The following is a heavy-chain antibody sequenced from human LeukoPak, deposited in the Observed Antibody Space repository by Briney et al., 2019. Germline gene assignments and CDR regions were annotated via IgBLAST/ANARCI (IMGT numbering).Heavy chain of an antibody. D-gene: IGHD3-3*02. J-gene: IGHJ4*02. CDR2: INPNSGGT. CDR3: AADAGGEALNFDY. Sequence: ASVKVSCKASGYTFTGYYMHWVRQAPGQGLEWMGWINPNSGGTNYAQKFQERVTITRDMSTSTAYMELSSLRSEDTAVYYCAADAGGEALNFDYWGQGTLVTVSS. CDR1: GYTFTGYY. V-gene: IGHV1-2*02.